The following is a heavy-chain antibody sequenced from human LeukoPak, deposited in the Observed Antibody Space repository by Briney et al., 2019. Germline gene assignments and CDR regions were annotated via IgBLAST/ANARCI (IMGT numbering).Heavy chain of an antibody. CDR1: VGSISNFY. Sequence: SETLSLTCTVSVGSISNFYWSWIRQPAGKGLEWIGRIYTSGSTNYNPSLKSRVTISVDKSKNQFSLKLSSVTAADTAVYYCASCREVPAAKRYYYYYYMDVWGKGTTVTVSS. CDR3: ASCREVPAAKRYYYYYYMDV. J-gene: IGHJ6*03. D-gene: IGHD2-2*01. CDR2: IYTSGST. V-gene: IGHV4-4*07.